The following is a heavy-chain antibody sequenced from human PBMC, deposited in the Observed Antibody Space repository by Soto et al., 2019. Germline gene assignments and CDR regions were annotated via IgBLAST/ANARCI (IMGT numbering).Heavy chain of an antibody. V-gene: IGHV1-2*04. D-gene: IGHD2-2*01. CDR1: GYTFTSYA. CDR3: ARGRPRIIVPAANYYYYGMDV. Sequence: ASVKVSCKASGYTFTSYAMHWVRQAPGQRLEWMGWINPNSGGTNYAQKFQGWVTMTRDTSISTAYMELSRLRSDDTAVYYCARGRPRIIVPAANYYYYGMDVWGQGTTVTVSS. CDR2: INPNSGGT. J-gene: IGHJ6*02.